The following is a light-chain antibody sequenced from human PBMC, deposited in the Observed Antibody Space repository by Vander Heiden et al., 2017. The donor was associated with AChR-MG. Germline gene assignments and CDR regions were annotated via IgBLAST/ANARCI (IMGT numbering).Light chain of an antibody. CDR3: QQDSSSHL. CDR2: GAS. J-gene: IGKJ3*01. Sequence: EIVLTQSPGTLSLSPGERATLSCRASQSVSSSYLAWYQQKPGQAPRLLIYGASSRATGIPDRFSGSGSGTDFTLTISRLEPEDFAVYYCQQDSSSHLFGPGTKVDIK. V-gene: IGKV3-20*01. CDR1: QSVSSSY.